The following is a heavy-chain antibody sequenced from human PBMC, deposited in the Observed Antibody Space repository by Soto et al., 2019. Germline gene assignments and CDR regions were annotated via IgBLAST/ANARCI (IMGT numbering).Heavy chain of an antibody. CDR1: GGSISSSNW. J-gene: IGHJ4*02. CDR3: ARLRTYDLMAAPDY. Sequence: QVQLQESGPGLVKPSGTLSLTCVVSGGSISSSNWWSWVRQPPGKGLEWIGEIYHSGSTNYNPSLKSVVTLSLDKPKNQLSMKLSSVTAADAAVYYCARLRTYDLMAAPDYWGQGTLVTVSS. V-gene: IGHV4-4*02. D-gene: IGHD3-9*01. CDR2: IYHSGST.